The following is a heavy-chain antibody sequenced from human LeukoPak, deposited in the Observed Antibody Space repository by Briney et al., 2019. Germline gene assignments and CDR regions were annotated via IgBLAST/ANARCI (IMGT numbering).Heavy chain of an antibody. V-gene: IGHV1-69*05. CDR3: ARDSLVVVPAATHYYYYYMGV. CDR1: GGTFSSYA. CDR2: IIPIFGTA. J-gene: IGHJ6*03. Sequence: SVKVSCKASGGTFSSYAISWVRQAPGQGLEWMGRIIPIFGTANYAQKFQGRVTITTDESTSTAYMELSSLRSEDAAVYYCARDSLVVVPAATHYYYYYMGVWGKGTTVTVSS. D-gene: IGHD2-2*01.